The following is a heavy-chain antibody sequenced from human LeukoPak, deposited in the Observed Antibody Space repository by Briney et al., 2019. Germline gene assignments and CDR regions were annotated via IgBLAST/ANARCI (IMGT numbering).Heavy chain of an antibody. Sequence: KTSETLSLTCAVYGGSFSGYYCRWIRQPPWTGPDLIGEINHSGSTNYNPSLKSRVTISVDTSKNQFSLKLSSVTAADTAVYYCARGRGRMGPFDYWGQGTLVTVSS. V-gene: IGHV4-34*01. CDR3: ARGRGRMGPFDY. D-gene: IGHD2-15*01. CDR2: INHSGST. CDR1: GGSFSGYY. J-gene: IGHJ4*02.